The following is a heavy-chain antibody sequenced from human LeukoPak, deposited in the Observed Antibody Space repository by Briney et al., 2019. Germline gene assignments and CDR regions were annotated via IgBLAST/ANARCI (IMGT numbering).Heavy chain of an antibody. V-gene: IGHV1-18*01. D-gene: IGHD2-2*01. CDR2: ISAFNGNT. Sequence: GASVKVSCKASGYTFINYAISWLRQAPGQGLEWMGWISAFNGNTNYAHKFQDRITMTTDTSTRTAYMELRSLRSDDTAVYYCAVLVVPAAPTDDAFDIWGQGTMVTVSS. CDR1: GYTFINYA. CDR3: AVLVVPAAPTDDAFDI. J-gene: IGHJ3*02.